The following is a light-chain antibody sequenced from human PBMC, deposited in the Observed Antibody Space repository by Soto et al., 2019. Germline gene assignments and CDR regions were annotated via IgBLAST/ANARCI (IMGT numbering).Light chain of an antibody. Sequence: QPVLTQSSSASASLGSAVKLTCTLNSGHSTYIIAWHQQQPGKAPRYLMKVEGSGSYNRGSGIPDRFSGSSSGADRYLTISTLQSEDEADYYCETWDTTTQVFGGGTKLTVL. CDR2: VEGSGSY. CDR3: ETWDTTTQV. CDR1: SGHSTYI. V-gene: IGLV4-60*03. J-gene: IGLJ2*01.